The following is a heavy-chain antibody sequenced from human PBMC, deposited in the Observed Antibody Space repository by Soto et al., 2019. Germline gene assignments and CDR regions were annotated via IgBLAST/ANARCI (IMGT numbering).Heavy chain of an antibody. CDR1: GGTFSSYA. V-gene: IGHV1-69*13. CDR2: IIPIFGTA. D-gene: IGHD6-13*01. J-gene: IGHJ5*02. Sequence: SVKVSCKASGGTFSSYAISWVRQAPGQGLEWMGGIIPIFGTANYAQKFQGRVTITADESTSTAYMELSSLRSEDTAVYYCASLSSGYSSSWYWFDPWGQGTLVTVYS. CDR3: ASLSSGYSSSWYWFDP.